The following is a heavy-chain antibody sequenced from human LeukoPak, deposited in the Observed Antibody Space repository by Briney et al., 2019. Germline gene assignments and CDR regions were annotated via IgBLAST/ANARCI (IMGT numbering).Heavy chain of an antibody. D-gene: IGHD1-14*01. CDR1: GLTFSDYW. CDR2: IKPDGSEK. CDR3: ARKAREPDY. J-gene: IGHJ4*02. V-gene: IGHV3-7*01. Sequence: GGSLRFSCAAYGLTFSDYWMTWVRQAPGKGVEWVANIKPDGSEKYYLDSVKGRFTISRDNAKNSLFLQMNSLRAEDTAVYYCARKAREPDYWGQGTQVTVSS.